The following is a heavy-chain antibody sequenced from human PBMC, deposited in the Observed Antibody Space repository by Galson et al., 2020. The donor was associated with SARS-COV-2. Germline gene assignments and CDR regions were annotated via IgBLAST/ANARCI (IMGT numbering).Heavy chain of an antibody. J-gene: IGHJ6*02. Sequence: QLGESLKISCAASGFTFSSYGMHWVRQAPGKGLEWVAVIWYDGSNKYYADSVKGRFTISRDNSKNTLYLQMNSLRAEDTAVYYCARAEDGDYGDYGPPDYGMDVWGQGTTVTVSS. D-gene: IGHD4-17*01. CDR2: IWYDGSNK. CDR1: GFTFSSYG. V-gene: IGHV3-33*01. CDR3: ARAEDGDYGDYGPPDYGMDV.